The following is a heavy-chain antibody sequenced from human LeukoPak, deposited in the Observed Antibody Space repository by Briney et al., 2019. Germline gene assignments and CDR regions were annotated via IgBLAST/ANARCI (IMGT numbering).Heavy chain of an antibody. Sequence: GGSLRLSCAVSGFTFRTYWMHWVRQVPGEGLVWVSRINEDGSITNYADSVKGRFSISRDDAKNTLYLQMNSLRAEDTAVYYCGRDLGGRSGYWGQGTLVTVSS. CDR2: INEDGSIT. CDR3: GRDLGGRSGY. V-gene: IGHV3-74*01. J-gene: IGHJ4*02. CDR1: GFTFRTYW. D-gene: IGHD1-26*01.